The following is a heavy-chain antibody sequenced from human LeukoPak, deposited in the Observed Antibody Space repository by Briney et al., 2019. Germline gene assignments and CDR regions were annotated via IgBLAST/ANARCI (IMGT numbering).Heavy chain of an antibody. V-gene: IGHV1-2*06. D-gene: IGHD3-9*01. J-gene: IGHJ4*02. CDR2: INPNSGGT. Sequence: ASVKVSCKASGYTFTGYYMHWVRQAPGQGLEWMGRINPNSGGTNYAQKFQGRVTMTRDTSISTAYMELSRLRSDDTAVYYCARVYYDILTGYYPYDYWGQGTLVTVSS. CDR1: GYTFTGYY. CDR3: ARVYYDILTGYYPYDY.